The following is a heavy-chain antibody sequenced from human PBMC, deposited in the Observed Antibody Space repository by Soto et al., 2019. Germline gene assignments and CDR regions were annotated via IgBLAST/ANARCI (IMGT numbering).Heavy chain of an antibody. Sequence: SETLCLTCTVPGGSVSSGGYYWSWIRQPPGKGLEWIGYIYYSGSTNYNPSLKSRVTISVDTSKNQFSLKLSSVTAADTAVYYCARDQLIEDYYYYHGMDVWGQGTRVTVSS. V-gene: IGHV4-61*08. J-gene: IGHJ6*02. CDR3: ARDQLIEDYYYYHGMDV. CDR1: GGSVSSGGYY. D-gene: IGHD2-2*01. CDR2: IYYSGST.